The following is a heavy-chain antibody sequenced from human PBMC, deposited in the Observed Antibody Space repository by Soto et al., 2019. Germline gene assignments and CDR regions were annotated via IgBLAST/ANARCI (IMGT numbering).Heavy chain of an antibody. CDR3: ASLRSPATVVPVWRGRAFDI. J-gene: IGHJ3*02. Sequence: SETLSLTCAVYGGSFSGYYWSWIRQPPGKGLEWIGEINHSGSTNYNPSLKSRVTISVDTSKNQFSLKLSSVTAADTAVYYCASLRSPATVVPVWRGRAFDIWGRGTMVTVSS. V-gene: IGHV4-34*01. D-gene: IGHD2-15*01. CDR2: INHSGST. CDR1: GGSFSGYY.